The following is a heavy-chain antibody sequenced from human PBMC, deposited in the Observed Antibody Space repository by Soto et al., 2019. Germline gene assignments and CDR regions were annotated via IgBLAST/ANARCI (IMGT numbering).Heavy chain of an antibody. Sequence: GESLKISCKGSGYSFTSYWIGWVRQMPGKGLEWMGIIYPGDSDTRYSPSFQGQVTISADKSISTAYLQWSSLKASDTAMYYCARHGLGYCSSTSCYRYYYGMDVWGQGTTVTVSS. V-gene: IGHV5-51*01. CDR3: ARHGLGYCSSTSCYRYYYGMDV. CDR1: GYSFTSYW. CDR2: IYPGDSDT. J-gene: IGHJ6*02. D-gene: IGHD2-2*01.